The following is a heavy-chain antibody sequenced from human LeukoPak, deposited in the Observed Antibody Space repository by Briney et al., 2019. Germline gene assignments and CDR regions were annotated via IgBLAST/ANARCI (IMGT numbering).Heavy chain of an antibody. J-gene: IGHJ4*02. V-gene: IGHV4-34*01. CDR1: GESFSGHY. CDR3: ASPTAPIRGAMGY. CDR2: IDHSGTT. D-gene: IGHD3-10*01. Sequence: SETLSLTCAVYGESFSGHYWSWLRQPPGKGLEWIGEIDHSGTTNYNPSLKSRVTMSVDTSKNQFSLKLSSVTAADTAVYYCASPTAPIRGAMGYWGQGTLVTVSS.